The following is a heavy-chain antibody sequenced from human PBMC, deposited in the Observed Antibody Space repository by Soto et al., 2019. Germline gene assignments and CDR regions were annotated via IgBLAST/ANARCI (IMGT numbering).Heavy chain of an antibody. Sequence: QVQLVQSGAEVKQPGASVKLSCKASGYSFSAYPMHWVRQAPGQSLEWMGWIDTGNGNTRYSQMFQGRVTITRDTSASTSYMELSSLRSEDTAVYYCSKESCSGGTCYSGDYWGQGTLVTVSS. CDR3: SKESCSGGTCYSGDY. D-gene: IGHD2-15*01. J-gene: IGHJ4*02. CDR2: IDTGNGNT. CDR1: GYSFSAYP. V-gene: IGHV1-3*04.